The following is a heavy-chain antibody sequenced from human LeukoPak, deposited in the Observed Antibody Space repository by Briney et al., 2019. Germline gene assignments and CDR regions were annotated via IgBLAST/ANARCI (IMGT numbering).Heavy chain of an antibody. Sequence: SETLSLTCAVYGGSFSGYYCSWIRQPPGKGLEWIGDINHSASTNYNPSLKSRVTISVDTSKNQFSLQLSPVTGADTAVYYCARVASSMTQPYWGQGPLVTVSS. CDR1: GGSFSGYY. D-gene: IGHD2-21*02. J-gene: IGHJ4*02. CDR2: INHSAST. V-gene: IGHV4-34*01. CDR3: ARVASSMTQPY.